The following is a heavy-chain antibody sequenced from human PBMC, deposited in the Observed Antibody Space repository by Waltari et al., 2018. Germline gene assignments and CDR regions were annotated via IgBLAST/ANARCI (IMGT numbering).Heavy chain of an antibody. CDR2: IAPDGSEK. CDR3: SRSLDA. Sequence: EEQLLASGGGLVQPGGSLRLSCAPSGFSFSNSWMDWVRQAPGKGLEGVANIAPDGSEKYSVDSVKGRFTVSRDNAKNSLYLQMNNLRAEDTAVYYCSRSLDAWGQGTTITVSS. CDR1: GFSFSNSW. J-gene: IGHJ6*02. V-gene: IGHV3-7*01.